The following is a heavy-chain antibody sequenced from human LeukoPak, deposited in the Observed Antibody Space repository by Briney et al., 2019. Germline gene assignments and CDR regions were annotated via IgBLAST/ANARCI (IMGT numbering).Heavy chain of an antibody. CDR3: ARDVFEGFGERGIDAFDI. V-gene: IGHV1-18*01. CDR2: ISAYNGDT. J-gene: IGHJ3*02. Sequence: GASATVSCTASGYTFINYNIAWVRQAPGQGLEWMGWISAYNGDTNYGQKVQGRVAMTTDTSTRTAYMELRGLRSDDTAVYYCARDVFEGFGERGIDAFDIWGQGTLVTVSS. CDR1: GYTFINYN. D-gene: IGHD3-10*01.